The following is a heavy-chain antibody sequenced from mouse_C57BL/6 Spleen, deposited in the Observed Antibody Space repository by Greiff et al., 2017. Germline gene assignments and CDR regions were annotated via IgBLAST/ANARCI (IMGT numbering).Heavy chain of an antibody. Sequence: VQLQQPGAELVKPGASVKLSCKASGYTFTSYWMHWVKQRPGQGLEWIGMIHPNSGSTNYNEKFKSKATLTVDKSSSTAYMQLSSLTSEDSAVYCCTRYYYDYEDAMDYWGQGTSVTVSS. J-gene: IGHJ4*01. CDR2: IHPNSGST. CDR3: TRYYYDYEDAMDY. CDR1: GYTFTSYW. D-gene: IGHD2-4*01. V-gene: IGHV1-64*01.